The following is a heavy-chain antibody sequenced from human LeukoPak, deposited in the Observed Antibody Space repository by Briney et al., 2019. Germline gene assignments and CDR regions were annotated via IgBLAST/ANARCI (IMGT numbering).Heavy chain of an antibody. CDR1: GFTFSSYA. D-gene: IGHD3-10*01. J-gene: IGHJ4*02. CDR3: ARSPYYYGSGRSYYFDY. CDR2: ISSNGGST. V-gene: IGHV3-64*01. Sequence: PGGSLRLSCAASGFTFSSYAMHWVRQAPGKGLEYVSAISSNGGSTYYANSVKGRFTISRDNSKNTLYLQIGSLRAEDMAVYYCARSPYYYGSGRSYYFDYWGQGTLVTVSS.